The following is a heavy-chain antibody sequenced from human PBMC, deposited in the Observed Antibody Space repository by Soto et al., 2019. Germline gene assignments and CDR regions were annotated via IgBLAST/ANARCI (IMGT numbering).Heavy chain of an antibody. CDR2: ISGSGGST. Sequence: PGGALRLSCAASGFTFSSYAMSWVRQAPGKGLEWVSAISGSGGSTYYADSVKGRFTISRDNSKNTLYLQMNSLRAEDTAVYYCAKDTVTTNYYYYGMDVWGQGTTVPVSS. CDR3: AKDTVTTNYYYYGMDV. J-gene: IGHJ6*02. V-gene: IGHV3-23*01. D-gene: IGHD4-17*01. CDR1: GFTFSSYA.